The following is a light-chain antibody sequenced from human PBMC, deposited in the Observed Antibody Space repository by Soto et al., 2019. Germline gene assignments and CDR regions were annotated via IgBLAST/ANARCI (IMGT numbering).Light chain of an antibody. CDR1: QSLSSSS. CDR2: DTS. V-gene: IGKV3-11*01. Sequence: ETVLTQSPATLSLSPGERATLSCRAIQSLSSSSLAWYQQKPGQAPRLLIYDTSNRATGIPARFSGSGSGTDFTLTISSLEPEDFAVYYCQQRYNWPPITFGQGTRLENK. CDR3: QQRYNWPPIT. J-gene: IGKJ5*01.